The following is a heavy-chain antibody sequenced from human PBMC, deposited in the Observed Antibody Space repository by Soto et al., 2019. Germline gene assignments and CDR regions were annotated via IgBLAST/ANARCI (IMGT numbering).Heavy chain of an antibody. CDR2: INAGNGNT. CDR3: ARVERGGYVSPQYYFDY. V-gene: IGHV1-3*01. CDR1: GYTFTSYA. D-gene: IGHD5-12*01. J-gene: IGHJ4*02. Sequence: QVQLVQSGAEVKKPGASVKVSCKASGYTFTSYAMHWVRQAPGQRLEWMGWINAGNGNTKYSQKFQGRVTITRDTSASIAYMELSSLRSEDTAVYYCARVERGGYVSPQYYFDYWGQGTLVTVSS.